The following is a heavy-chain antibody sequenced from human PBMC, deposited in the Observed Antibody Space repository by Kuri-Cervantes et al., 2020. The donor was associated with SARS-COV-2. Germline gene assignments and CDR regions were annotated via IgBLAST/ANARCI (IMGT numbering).Heavy chain of an antibody. V-gene: IGHV3-30*02. Sequence: GGSLRFSCAASGFTFSSYGMHWVRQAPGKGLEWVAFIRYDGSNKYYADSVKGRFTISRDNSKNTLYLQMNSLRAEDTAVYYCAKDLDCSSTSCYDRSPHFGYWGQGTLVTVSS. CDR3: AKDLDCSSTSCYDRSPHFGY. J-gene: IGHJ4*02. D-gene: IGHD2-2*01. CDR1: GFTFSSYG. CDR2: IRYDGSNK.